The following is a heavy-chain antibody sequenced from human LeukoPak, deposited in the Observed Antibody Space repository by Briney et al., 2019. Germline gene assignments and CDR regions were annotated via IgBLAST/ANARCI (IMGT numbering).Heavy chain of an antibody. J-gene: IGHJ3*02. V-gene: IGHV3-23*01. CDR1: GFTFSSYA. CDR3: ARDPNGDYIAAFEI. Sequence: GGSLRLSCVASGFTFSSYAMVWLRQAPGKGLEWVSAIRGAGGTTFYADSVKGRFTISRDNSKNTLYLQMSSLRAEDTAVYYCARDPNGDYIAAFEIWGQGTMVTVSS. D-gene: IGHD4-17*01. CDR2: IRGAGGTT.